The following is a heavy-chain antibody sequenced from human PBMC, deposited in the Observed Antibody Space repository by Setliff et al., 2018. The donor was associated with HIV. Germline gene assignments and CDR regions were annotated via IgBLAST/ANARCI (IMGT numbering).Heavy chain of an antibody. J-gene: IGHJ1*01. CDR1: GGSISSYY. D-gene: IGHD4-17*01. CDR3: ARGGFTGVTTHFQH. Sequence: PSETLSLTCTVSGGSISSYYWSWIRQPPGKGLEWIGYIYTSGDTNYNPSLKSRVTISADMSKNQFSLKLSSVTAADTAVYYGARGGFTGVTTHFQHWGRGTRVTVSS. V-gene: IGHV4-4*08. CDR2: IYTSGDT.